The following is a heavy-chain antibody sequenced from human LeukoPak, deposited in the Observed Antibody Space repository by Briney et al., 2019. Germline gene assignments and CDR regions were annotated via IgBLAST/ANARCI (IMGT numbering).Heavy chain of an antibody. V-gene: IGHV1-2*02. CDR3: ARGKTMVYCGGDCYRFDN. CDR1: GYTLTSYY. J-gene: IGHJ4*02. D-gene: IGHD2-21*02. CDR2: INPNSGGT. Sequence: ASVKVSCKASGYTLTSYYMHWVRQAPGQGLEWMGIINPNSGGTNYAQKFQGRVTMTRDTSISTAYMELSRLLSGDTAVYYCARGKTMVYCGGDCYRFDNWGQGTLVTVSS.